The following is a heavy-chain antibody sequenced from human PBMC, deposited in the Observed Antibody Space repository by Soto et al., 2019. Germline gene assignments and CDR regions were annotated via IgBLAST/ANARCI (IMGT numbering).Heavy chain of an antibody. V-gene: IGHV1-69*02. CDR2: IIPILGIA. Sequence: QVQLVQSGAEVKKPGSSVKVSCKASGGTFSSYTISWVRQAPGQGLEWMGRIIPILGIANYAQKFQGRVKITADKSTSTAYMELSSLRSEDTAVYYCARASLDYGDYLDYWGQGTLVTVSS. CDR3: ARASLDYGDYLDY. D-gene: IGHD4-17*01. CDR1: GGTFSSYT. J-gene: IGHJ4*02.